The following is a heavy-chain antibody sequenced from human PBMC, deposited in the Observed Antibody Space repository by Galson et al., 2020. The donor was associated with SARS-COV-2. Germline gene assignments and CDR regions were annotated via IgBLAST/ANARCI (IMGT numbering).Heavy chain of an antibody. CDR3: TTDYKGYSYGYLLGDYYYYGMDV. J-gene: IGHJ6*02. V-gene: IGHV3-15*01. Sequence: GESLKISCAASGFTFSNAWMSWVRQAPGKGLEWVGRIKSKTDGGTTDYAAPVKGRFTISRDDSKNTLYLQMNSLKTEDTAVYYCTTDYKGYSYGYLLGDYYYYGMDVWGQGTTVTVSS. CDR2: IKSKTDGGTT. D-gene: IGHD5-18*01. CDR1: GFTFSNAW.